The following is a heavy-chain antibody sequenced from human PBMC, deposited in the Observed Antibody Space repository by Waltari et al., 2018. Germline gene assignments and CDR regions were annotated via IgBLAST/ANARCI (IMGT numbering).Heavy chain of an antibody. Sequence: EVKLVQSGAAVKKPGAAVNISCKVSGYTFNDYKLHWVQQTTGNGRERTGPVDPEDGETIYAENFQGSVTITADTSTDIAYMALRIPLSEDTAVYYCATVQWYGSGSYLRPRVWFDPWGQGTLVTVSS. CDR1: GYTFNDYK. CDR2: VDPEDGET. D-gene: IGHD3-10*01. J-gene: IGHJ5*02. CDR3: ATVQWYGSGSYLRPRVWFDP. V-gene: IGHV1-69-2*01.